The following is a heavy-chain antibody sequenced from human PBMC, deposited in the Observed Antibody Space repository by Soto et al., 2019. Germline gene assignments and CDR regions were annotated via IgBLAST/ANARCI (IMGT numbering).Heavy chain of an antibody. V-gene: IGHV3-74*01. D-gene: IGHD4-4*01. CDR2: LNSDGSGT. CDR1: GFTFSNYW. Sequence: VQLVESGGGLVQPGTSLRLSCAASGFTFSNYWMHWVRQAPGKGLGWVSRLNSDGSGTSYVYSVKGRFTISRDNAKNTLYLQMNILRAEDTAVYYCANFYSKTIHFWGQGTLVTLSS. CDR3: ANFYSKTIHF. J-gene: IGHJ4*02.